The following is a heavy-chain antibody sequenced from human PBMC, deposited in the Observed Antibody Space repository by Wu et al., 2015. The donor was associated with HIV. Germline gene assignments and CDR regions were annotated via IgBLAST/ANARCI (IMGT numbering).Heavy chain of an antibody. CDR3: ARDLLSPRGIAARHNWFDP. Sequence: QVQLVQSGAEVKKPGASVKVSCKASGYTFTGYYMHWVRQAPGQGLEWMGWINPNSGGTNYAQKFQGRVTMTRDTSISTAYMELSRLRSDDTAVYYCARDLLSPRGIAARHNWFDPWGQGTLVTVSS. D-gene: IGHD6-6*01. V-gene: IGHV1-2*02. CDR2: INPNSGGT. J-gene: IGHJ5*02. CDR1: GYTFTGYY.